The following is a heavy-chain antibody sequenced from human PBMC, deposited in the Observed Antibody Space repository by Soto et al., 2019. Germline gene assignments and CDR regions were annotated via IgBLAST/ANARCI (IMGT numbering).Heavy chain of an antibody. V-gene: IGHV4-30-2*01. CDR2: IYHSGST. CDR1: GGSISSGGYS. D-gene: IGHD5-18*01. CDR3: ARGGGYSYGYRRYYYYYGMDV. Sequence: QLQLQESGSGLVKPSQTLSLTCAVSGGSISSGGYSWSWIRQPPGKGLEWIGYIYHSGSTYYNPSLQRRVTISVDRSKNQFSLKLSSVTAADTAVYYCARGGGYSYGYRRYYYYYGMDVWGQGTTVTVSS. J-gene: IGHJ6*02.